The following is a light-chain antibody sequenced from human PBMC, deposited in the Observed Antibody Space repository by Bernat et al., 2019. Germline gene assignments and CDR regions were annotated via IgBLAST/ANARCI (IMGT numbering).Light chain of an antibody. CDR1: SSNIGNNH. V-gene: IGLV1-51*01. J-gene: IGLJ3*02. CDR3: GTWDSSPV. Sequence: QSVLTQPPSVSASPGQKVTITCSGSSSNIGNNHVSWYQQLPGTAPKLLIYDNSERPSGIPDRFSGSKSGTSATLGISGLQPGDEADYYGGTWDSSPVFGGGTKLTVL. CDR2: DNS.